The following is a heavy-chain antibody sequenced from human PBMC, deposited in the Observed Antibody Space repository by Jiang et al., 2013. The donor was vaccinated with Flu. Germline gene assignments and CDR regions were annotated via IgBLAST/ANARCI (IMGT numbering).Heavy chain of an antibody. CDR3: ARRYCSGGNCYYFDS. J-gene: IGHJ4*02. CDR2: INTRGNS. V-gene: IGHV4-4*07. CDR1: GGSISRSY. D-gene: IGHD2-15*01. Sequence: GSGLVKPSEALSLTCAVSGGSISRSYWSWIRQPAGKGLEWIGRINTRGNSNYNPSLKSRVTMSVDTSKNQFSLKLTSVTAADTAIYYCARRYCSGGNCYYFDSWGQGTLVTVSS.